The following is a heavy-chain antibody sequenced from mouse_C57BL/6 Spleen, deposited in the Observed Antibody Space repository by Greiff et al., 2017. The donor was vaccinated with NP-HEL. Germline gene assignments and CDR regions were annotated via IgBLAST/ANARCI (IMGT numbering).Heavy chain of an antibody. CDR3: ARVTGPFDY. D-gene: IGHD4-1*01. CDR1: GYTFTSYW. V-gene: IGHV1-55*01. Sequence: VKLMESGAELVKPGASVKMSCKASGYTFTSYWITWVKQRPGQGLEWIGDIYPGSGSTNYNEKFKSKATLTVDTSSSTAYMQLSSLTSEDSAVYYCARVTGPFDYWGQGTTLTVSS. CDR2: IYPGSGST. J-gene: IGHJ2*01.